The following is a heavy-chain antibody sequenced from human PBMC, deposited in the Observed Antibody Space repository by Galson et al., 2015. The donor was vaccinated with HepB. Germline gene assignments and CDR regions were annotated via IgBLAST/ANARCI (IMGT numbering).Heavy chain of an antibody. V-gene: IGHV3-30*04. J-gene: IGHJ4*02. CDR1: GFTFSSYA. D-gene: IGHD6-13*01. CDR3: ASPVKCSSSWNCPLDY. CDR2: ITYDGSNK. Sequence: SLRLSCAASGFTFSSYAMHWVRQAPGKGLEWVAVITYDGSNKYYADSVKGRFTISRDNSKNTLYLQMNSLRAEDTAVYYCASPVKCSSSWNCPLDYWGQGTLVTVSS.